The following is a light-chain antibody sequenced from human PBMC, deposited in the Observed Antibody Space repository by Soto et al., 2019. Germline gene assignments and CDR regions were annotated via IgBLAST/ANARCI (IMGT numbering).Light chain of an antibody. CDR1: SSDVGGYNY. Sequence: QSALTQPASVSGSPGQSITISCTGTSSDVGGYNYVSWYQQHPGKAPKLMIYDVSNRPSGVSNRFSGSKSGNTASLPISGLQAEEEADYYCSSYTSSSLHVFGTGTKVTVL. J-gene: IGLJ1*01. CDR3: SSYTSSSLHV. CDR2: DVS. V-gene: IGLV2-14*03.